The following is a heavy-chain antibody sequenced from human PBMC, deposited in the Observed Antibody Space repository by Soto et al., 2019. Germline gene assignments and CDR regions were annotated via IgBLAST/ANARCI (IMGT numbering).Heavy chain of an antibody. Sequence: SETLSLTCSVSGASISSSRFYWDWIRQSPGKGLEWIGGINYAGNTYYNSSLKSRVTISVDTSKNQFSLNLTSVTASDTAVYYCARLDYWGQGSPVTVSS. CDR2: INYAGNT. CDR3: ARLDY. V-gene: IGHV4-39*01. J-gene: IGHJ4*02. CDR1: GASISSSRFY.